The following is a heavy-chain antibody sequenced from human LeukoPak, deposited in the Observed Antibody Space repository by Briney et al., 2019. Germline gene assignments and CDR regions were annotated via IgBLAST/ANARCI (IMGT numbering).Heavy chain of an antibody. Sequence: SVKVSFKASGCTFTSYGISWVRQAPGQGLEWMGWIRVYNGNTNYAQKLQGRVTMTTDTSTSTAYMELRSLRSDDTAVYYCARVGTMVRGALYYYYYMDVWGKGTTVTISS. CDR3: ARVGTMVRGALYYYYYMDV. CDR2: IRVYNGNT. CDR1: GCTFTSYG. J-gene: IGHJ6*03. V-gene: IGHV1-18*01. D-gene: IGHD3-10*01.